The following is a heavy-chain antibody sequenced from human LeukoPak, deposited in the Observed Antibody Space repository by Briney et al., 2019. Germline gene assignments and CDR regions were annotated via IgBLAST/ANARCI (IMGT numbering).Heavy chain of an antibody. J-gene: IGHJ4*02. CDR2: IIPIFGIA. D-gene: IGHD5-18*01. CDR1: GGTFSSYA. CDR3: ARCPRGYSYGSFDY. Sequence: SSVKVSCKASGGTFSSYAISWVRQAPGQGLEWMGRIIPIFGIANYAQKFQGRVTITADKSTSTAYMELSSLRSGDTAVYYCARCPRGYSYGSFDYWGQGTLVTVSS. V-gene: IGHV1-69*04.